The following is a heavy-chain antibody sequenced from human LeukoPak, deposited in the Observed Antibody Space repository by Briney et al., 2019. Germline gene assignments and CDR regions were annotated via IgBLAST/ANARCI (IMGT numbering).Heavy chain of an antibody. CDR2: IYSRGT. V-gene: IGHV4-4*07. Sequence: SETLSLTCTVSGGSISSYYLSWIRQPAGKGLEWIGRIYSRGTTYNPSLKSRVTMSVDTSKNQFSLKLSSVTAADTAVYYCARVSSSWYQDWYFDLWGRGTLVTVSS. D-gene: IGHD6-13*01. CDR1: GGSISSYY. CDR3: ARVSSSWYQDWYFDL. J-gene: IGHJ2*01.